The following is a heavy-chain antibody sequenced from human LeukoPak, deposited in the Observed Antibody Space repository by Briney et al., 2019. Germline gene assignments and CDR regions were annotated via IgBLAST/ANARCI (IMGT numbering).Heavy chain of an antibody. CDR2: ISYDGSNK. Sequence: GGSLRLSCAASGFTFSSYGMHWVRQAPGKGLEWVAVISYDGSNKYYADSVKGRFTISRDNSKNTLYLQMNSLRAEDTAVYYCAKEMDPSGYYFDYWGQGTLVTVSS. J-gene: IGHJ4*02. D-gene: IGHD1-26*01. CDR1: GFTFSSYG. V-gene: IGHV3-30*18. CDR3: AKEMDPSGYYFDY.